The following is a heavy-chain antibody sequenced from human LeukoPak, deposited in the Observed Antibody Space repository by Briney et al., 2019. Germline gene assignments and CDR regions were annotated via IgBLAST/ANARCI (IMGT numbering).Heavy chain of an antibody. D-gene: IGHD4-17*01. CDR1: GGTFSSYA. V-gene: IGHV1-69*05. CDR3: ARFHHDRPGYGDYHSGFDY. J-gene: IGHJ4*02. Sequence: ASVKVSCNASGGTFSSYAISWVRQAPGQGLEWMGGIIPIFGTANYAQKFQGRVTITTDESTSTAYMELSSLRSEDTAVYYCARFHHDRPGYGDYHSGFDYWGQGTLVIVSS. CDR2: IIPIFGTA.